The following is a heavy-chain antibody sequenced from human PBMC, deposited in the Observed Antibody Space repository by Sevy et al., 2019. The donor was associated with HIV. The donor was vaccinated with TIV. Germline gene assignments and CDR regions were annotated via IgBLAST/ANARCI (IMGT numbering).Heavy chain of an antibody. CDR3: TRDYQLRVNYYYYGMDV. V-gene: IGHV3-49*04. Sequence: GGSLRLSCTASGFTFGDYAMSWVRQAPGKGLEWVGFIRSKAYGGTTEYAASVKGRFTISRDDSKSIAYLQMNSLKTEHTAVYYCTRDYQLRVNYYYYGMDVWGQGTTVTVSS. J-gene: IGHJ6*02. D-gene: IGHD2-2*01. CDR2: IRSKAYGGTT. CDR1: GFTFGDYA.